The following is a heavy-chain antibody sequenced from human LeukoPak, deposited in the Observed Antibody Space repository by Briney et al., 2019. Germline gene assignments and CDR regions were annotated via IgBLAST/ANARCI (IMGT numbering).Heavy chain of an antibody. CDR3: AKPKCSDTTCYRFFDY. V-gene: IGHV3-23*01. D-gene: IGHD2-15*01. J-gene: IGHJ4*02. CDR1: GFTFSTYA. CDR2: ISAGGRTT. Sequence: EGSLRLSCSGSGFTFSTYAMSWVRQTPGQVLEWVSGISAGGRTTFHTDSVKGRFTISRDNSKNTLYLQMNSLRVEDTAIYYCAKPKCSDTTCYRFFDYWGQRLVVTVSS.